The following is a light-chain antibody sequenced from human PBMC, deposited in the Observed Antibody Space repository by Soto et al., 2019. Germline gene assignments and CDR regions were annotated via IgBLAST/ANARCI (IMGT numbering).Light chain of an antibody. V-gene: IGKV1-5*01. Sequence: DIPMTQSPSTLSASVGDRVTITCRASQSISSWLAWYQQKPGKAPKLLIYDASSLESGVPSRFSGSGSGTEFTLTISSLQPDDFAPYYCQQYNSYRGAFGRGTKVEIK. CDR3: QQYNSYRGA. CDR2: DAS. CDR1: QSISSW. J-gene: IGKJ1*01.